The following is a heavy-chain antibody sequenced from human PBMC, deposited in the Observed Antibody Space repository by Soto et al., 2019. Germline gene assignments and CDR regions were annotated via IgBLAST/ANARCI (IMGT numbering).Heavy chain of an antibody. Sequence: GGSLRLSCAASGFTFSIYSMNWVRQAPGKGLEWVSLISGSGGSTHYADSVEGRFTISRDNSKDTVNLLMNSLRDDDSAMYYCARSRNSAVADSFDFWGQGTLVTVSS. V-gene: IGHV3-23*01. CDR1: GFTFSIYS. CDR3: ARSRNSAVADSFDF. CDR2: ISGSGGST. J-gene: IGHJ4*02. D-gene: IGHD1-26*01.